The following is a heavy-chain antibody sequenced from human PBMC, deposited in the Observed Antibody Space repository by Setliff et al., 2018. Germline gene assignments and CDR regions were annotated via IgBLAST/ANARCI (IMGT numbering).Heavy chain of an antibody. D-gene: IGHD3-10*01. V-gene: IGHV1-69*05. Sequence: ASVKVSCKASGGTFSSNGISWVRQAPGQGLEWMGGINPIFGTTTYAQKFQGRVTITTDESTSTAYMDLSSLTSDDKAIYYCAREKGYYNSGSYKYWFDPWGQGTLVTVS. CDR3: AREKGYYNSGSYKYWFDP. CDR2: INPIFGTT. CDR1: GGTFSSNG. J-gene: IGHJ5*02.